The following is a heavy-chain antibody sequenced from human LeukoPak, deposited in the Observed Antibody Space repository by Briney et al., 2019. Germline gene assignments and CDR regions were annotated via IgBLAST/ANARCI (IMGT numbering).Heavy chain of an antibody. CDR2: IYYSGST. Sequence: PSETLSLTCTVSGGSISSYYWSWTRQPPGKGLEWIGYIYYSGSTNYNPSLKSRVTISVDTSKNQFSLKLSSVTAADTAVYYCARVGYGSGSYHFDYWGQGTLVTVSS. V-gene: IGHV4-59*01. D-gene: IGHD3-10*01. CDR3: ARVGYGSGSYHFDY. CDR1: GGSISSYY. J-gene: IGHJ4*02.